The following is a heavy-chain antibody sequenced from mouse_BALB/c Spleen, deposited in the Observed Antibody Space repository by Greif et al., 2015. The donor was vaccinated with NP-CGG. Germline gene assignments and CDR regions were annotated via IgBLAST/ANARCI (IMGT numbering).Heavy chain of an antibody. D-gene: IGHD2-3*01. CDR3: AREADGYSYYFDY. CDR1: GYAFSSYW. Sequence: LQESGAELVRPGSSVKISCKASGYAFSSYWMNWVKQRPGQGLEWIGQIYPGDGDTNYNGKFKGKATLTADKSSSTAYMQLSSLTSEDSAVYFCAREADGYSYYFDYWGQGTTLTVSS. V-gene: IGHV1-80*01. CDR2: IYPGDGDT. J-gene: IGHJ2*01.